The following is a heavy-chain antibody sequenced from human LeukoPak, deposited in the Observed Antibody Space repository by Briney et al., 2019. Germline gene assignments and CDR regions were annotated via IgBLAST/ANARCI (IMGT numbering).Heavy chain of an antibody. CDR1: GFTFDDYA. V-gene: IGHV3-9*01. CDR3: AKGLYDSSGYPSDY. CDR2: ISWNSGSI. D-gene: IGHD3-22*01. Sequence: GGSLRLSCAASGFTFDDYAMHWVRQAPGKGLEWVSGISWNSGSIGYADSVEGRFTISRDNAKNSLYPQMNSLRAEDTALYYCAKGLYDSSGYPSDYWGQGTLVTVSS. J-gene: IGHJ4*02.